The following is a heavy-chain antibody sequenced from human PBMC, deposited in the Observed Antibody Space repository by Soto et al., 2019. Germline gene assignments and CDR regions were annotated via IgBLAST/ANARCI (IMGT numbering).Heavy chain of an antibody. CDR3: ARGDLYCSGGSCYSGWFDP. J-gene: IGHJ5*02. Sequence: SATQSLTCTVSGGKISISSYYWGWISQPPGKGLEWIGCIYYSGSTNYNPSLKSRVTISVDTSKNQFSLKLSSVTAADTAVYYCARGDLYCSGGSCYSGWFDPWGQGTLVTVSS. CDR1: GGKISISSYY. CDR2: IYYSGST. V-gene: IGHV4-39*07. D-gene: IGHD2-15*01.